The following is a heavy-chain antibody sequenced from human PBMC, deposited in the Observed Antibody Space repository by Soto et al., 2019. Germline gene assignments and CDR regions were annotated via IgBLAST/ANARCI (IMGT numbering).Heavy chain of an antibody. CDR1: GGSIIGDNYY. V-gene: IGHV4-30-4*08. Sequence: QVQLQESGPGLVKPSQTLSLTCTVSGGSIIGDNYYWNWLRQPPGKGLEWIGYIYYTGSSYYNPSLQSRLSMSVDTAKNQFSLKLSSLTAADTAVYYCARRLHCGGDCSLDYWGQGTLVTVSS. J-gene: IGHJ4*02. D-gene: IGHD2-21*02. CDR2: IYYTGSS. CDR3: ARRLHCGGDCSLDY.